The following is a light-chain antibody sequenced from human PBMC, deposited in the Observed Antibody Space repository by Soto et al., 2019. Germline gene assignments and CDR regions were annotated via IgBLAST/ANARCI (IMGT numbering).Light chain of an antibody. J-gene: IGLJ3*02. V-gene: IGLV1-47*02. CDR3: AAWDDSLSGPKV. CDR1: SSNIGSNY. Sequence: QAVVTQPPSASGTPGQRVTISCSGSSSNIGSNYVYWYQQLPGTAPKLLIYSNNQRPSGVPDRFSGSKSGTSASLAVSGLRSEDEADYYCAAWDDSLSGPKVFGGGTKVTVL. CDR2: SNN.